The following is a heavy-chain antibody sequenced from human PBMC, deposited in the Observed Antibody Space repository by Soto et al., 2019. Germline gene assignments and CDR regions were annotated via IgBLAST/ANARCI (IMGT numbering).Heavy chain of an antibody. D-gene: IGHD6-13*01. J-gene: IGHJ4*02. CDR2: IYYSGST. Sequence: SETLSLTCTVSGGSISSSSYYWGWIRQPPGKGLEWIGSIYYSGSTYYNPSLKSRVTISVDTSKNQFSLKLSSVTAADTAVYYCARHSLYSSQWGPDYWGQGTLVTVSS. V-gene: IGHV4-39*01. CDR1: GGSISSSSYY. CDR3: ARHSLYSSQWGPDY.